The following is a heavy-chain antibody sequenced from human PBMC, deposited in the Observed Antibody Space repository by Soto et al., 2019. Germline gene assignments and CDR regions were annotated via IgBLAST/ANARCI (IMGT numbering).Heavy chain of an antibody. J-gene: IGHJ4*02. Sequence: EVQLLESGGGLVQPGESLRLSCAASGFTFSSYAMSWVRQAPGKGLEWVSVISGSDDSTYYADSVKGRFNISRDNSKNTLYLQMKSLRAEDTAVYYCATRSSSSTFDYCGQGTLVTVSS. CDR2: ISGSDDST. D-gene: IGHD6-6*01. CDR3: ATRSSSSTFDY. CDR1: GFTFSSYA. V-gene: IGHV3-23*01.